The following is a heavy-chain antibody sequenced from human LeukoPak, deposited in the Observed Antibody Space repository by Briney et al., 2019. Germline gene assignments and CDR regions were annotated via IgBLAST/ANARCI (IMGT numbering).Heavy chain of an antibody. CDR2: ISNSAGST. CDR1: GFTFSSYA. J-gene: IGHJ4*02. Sequence: PGGSLRLSCAASGFTFSSYAMSWVRQAPGKGLEWVSVISNSAGSTFYADSVKGRFTISRDNSKNTLYLQMDSLGAEDTAVYYCAKRASGSGTSLYYFDYWGQGTLVTVSS. D-gene: IGHD3-10*01. CDR3: AKRASGSGTSLYYFDY. V-gene: IGHV3-23*01.